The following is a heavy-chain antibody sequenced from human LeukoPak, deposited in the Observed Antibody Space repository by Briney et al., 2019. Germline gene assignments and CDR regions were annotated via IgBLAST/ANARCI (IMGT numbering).Heavy chain of an antibody. V-gene: IGHV1-69*04. CDR2: IIPVLGIA. D-gene: IGHD5-24*01. Sequence: GASVKVSCKASGDIFRKYGIFWVRQAPGQGLEWMGRIIPVLGIANSAQKFQDRVTITADKATSTAYMELSRLRSEDTAVYYCARGGWDGYNLDDWGQGTLVPVSS. CDR3: ARGGWDGYNLDD. CDR1: GDIFRKYG. J-gene: IGHJ4*02.